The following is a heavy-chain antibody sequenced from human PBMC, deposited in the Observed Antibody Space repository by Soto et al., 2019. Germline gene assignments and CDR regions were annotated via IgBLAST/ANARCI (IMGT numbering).Heavy chain of an antibody. J-gene: IGHJ4*02. D-gene: IGHD2-21*02. CDR2: IWYDGSNK. CDR1: GFSFSTYG. V-gene: IGHV3-33*01. CDR3: ARDYCGGDCYSDY. Sequence: GGSLRLSCAASGFSFSTYGMHWVRQAPGKGLEWVAVIWYDGSNKYYADSVKGRFTISRDNSKNTLYLQMNSLRAEDTAVYYCARDYCGGDCYSDYSGQGTLVTVSS.